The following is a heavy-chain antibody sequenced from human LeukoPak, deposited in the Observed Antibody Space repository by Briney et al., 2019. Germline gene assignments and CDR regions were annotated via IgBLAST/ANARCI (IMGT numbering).Heavy chain of an antibody. D-gene: IGHD3-22*01. CDR1: GGSFSGYY. J-gene: IGHJ4*02. V-gene: IGHV4-34*01. CDR2: INHSGST. Sequence: SETLSLTCAVYGGSFSGYYWSWIRQPPGKGLEWIGEINHSGSTNYNPSLKSRVTISVDTSKNQFSLKLSSVTAADTAVYYCARDLAYYYDSSGPETLYYFDYWGQGTLATVSS. CDR3: ARDLAYYYDSSGPETLYYFDY.